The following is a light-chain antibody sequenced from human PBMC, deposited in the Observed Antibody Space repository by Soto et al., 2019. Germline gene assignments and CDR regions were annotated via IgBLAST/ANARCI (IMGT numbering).Light chain of an antibody. CDR3: QQYNNWPPIP. Sequence: IVMTQSPATLSVSPGERATVSCRASQSVRSNLAWYQQKPGQAPRLLIYGASTRATGIPARFSGSGSGTEFTLTISSLQSEDFAVYYCQQYNNWPPIPFGQGTRLEIK. CDR1: QSVRSN. V-gene: IGKV3-15*01. J-gene: IGKJ5*01. CDR2: GAS.